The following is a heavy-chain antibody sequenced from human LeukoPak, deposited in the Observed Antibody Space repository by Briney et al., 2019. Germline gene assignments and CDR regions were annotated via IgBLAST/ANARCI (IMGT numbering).Heavy chain of an antibody. CDR3: ARSIRGYSGYGTGRSRWTYAFDI. CDR1: GGTFSSYA. J-gene: IGHJ3*02. D-gene: IGHD5-12*01. Sequence: SVKVSCKASGGTFSSYAISWVRQAPGQGLEWMGGIIPILGIANYAQKFQGRVTITADESTSTAYMELSSLRSEDTAVYYCARSIRGYSGYGTGRSRWTYAFDIWGQGTMVTVSS. CDR2: IIPILGIA. V-gene: IGHV1-69*10.